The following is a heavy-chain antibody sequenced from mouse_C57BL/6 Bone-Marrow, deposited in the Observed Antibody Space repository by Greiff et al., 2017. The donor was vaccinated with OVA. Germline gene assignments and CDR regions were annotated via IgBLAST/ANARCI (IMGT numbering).Heavy chain of an antibody. CDR3: ARQGLYAMDY. CDR1: GFTFSDYG. D-gene: IGHD2-13*01. Sequence: DVQLVESGGGLVQPGGSLKLSCAASGFTFSDYGMAWVRQAPRKGPEWVAFISNLAYSIYYADTVTGRFTISRENAKNTLYLEMSSLRSEDTAMYYCARQGLYAMDYWGQGTSVTVSS. J-gene: IGHJ4*01. V-gene: IGHV5-15*01. CDR2: ISNLAYSI.